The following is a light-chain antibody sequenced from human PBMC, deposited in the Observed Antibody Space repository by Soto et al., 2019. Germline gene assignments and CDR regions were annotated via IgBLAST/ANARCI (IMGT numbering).Light chain of an antibody. Sequence: EIVMTQSTATLSVSPGDRATLSCRVSQLIIYNLAWYQQKPGQAPWHLSYRASTRATGIPARCSCSRSGTEFTLSIRSLQSEDFAVGYSQHYNNWPPWTSGPGTKVDIK. CDR3: QHYNNWPPWT. CDR1: QLIIYN. V-gene: IGKV3-15*01. J-gene: IGKJ1*01. CDR2: RAS.